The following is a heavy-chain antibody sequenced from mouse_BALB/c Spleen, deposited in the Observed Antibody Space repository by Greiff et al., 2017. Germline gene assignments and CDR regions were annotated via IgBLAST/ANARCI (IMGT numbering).Heavy chain of an antibody. D-gene: IGHD1-2*01. V-gene: IGHV1S81*02. Sequence: QVQLQQPGAELVKPGASVKLSCKASGYTFTSYWMHWVKQRPGQGLEWIGKINPSNGRTNYNEKFKSKATVTVDKSSSTAYMQLSSLTSKDSAVYYCERFKDDGDFDYWGQGTTLTVSS. CDR2: INPSNGRT. CDR1: GYTFTSYW. J-gene: IGHJ2*01. CDR3: ERFKDDGDFDY.